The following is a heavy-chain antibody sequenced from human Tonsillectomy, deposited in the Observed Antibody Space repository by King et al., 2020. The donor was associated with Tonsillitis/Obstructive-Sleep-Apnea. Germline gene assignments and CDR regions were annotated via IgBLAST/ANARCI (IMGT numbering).Heavy chain of an antibody. Sequence: VQLVESGGGVVQPGGSLRLSCAASGFTFDDYAMHWVRQAPGKGLEWVSLISGVGGGTYYADSVKGRFTISRDNSKNSLYLQMNSLRTEDTALYYCAKDVAVAGYYYYYMDVWGKGTTVTVSS. J-gene: IGHJ6*03. CDR3: AKDVAVAGYYYYYMDV. CDR1: GFTFDDYA. CDR2: ISGVGGGT. V-gene: IGHV3-43*02. D-gene: IGHD6-19*01.